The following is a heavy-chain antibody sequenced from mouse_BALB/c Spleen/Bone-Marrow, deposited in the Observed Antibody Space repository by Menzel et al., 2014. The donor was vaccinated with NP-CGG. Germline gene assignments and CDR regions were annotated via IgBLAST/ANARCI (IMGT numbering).Heavy chain of an antibody. J-gene: IGHJ2*01. V-gene: IGHV1-80*01. CDR2: IYPGDGDT. CDR1: GYAFSSYW. Sequence: QVQLQQSGAELVRPGSSVKISCKASGYAFSSYWMNWVKQRPGQGLEWIGQIYPGDGDTNYNGKFKGKATLTADKSSSTAYMQRSSLTSEDSAVYFCARRGYYGSSYYFDYWGQGTTLTVSS. CDR3: ARRGYYGSSYYFDY. D-gene: IGHD1-1*01.